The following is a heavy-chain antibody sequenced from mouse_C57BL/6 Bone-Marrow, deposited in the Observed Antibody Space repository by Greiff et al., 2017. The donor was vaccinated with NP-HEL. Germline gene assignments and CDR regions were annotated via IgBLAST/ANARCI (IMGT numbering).Heavy chain of an antibody. CDR1: GFSFNTYA. CDR3: VRQCKNGFAY. J-gene: IGHJ3*01. V-gene: IGHV10-1*01. CDR2: IRSKSNNYAT. Sequence: DVMLVESGGGLVQPKGSLKLSCAASGFSFNTYAMNWVRQAPGKGLEWVARIRSKSNNYATYYADSVKDRFTISRDDSESMLYLQMNNLKTEDTAMYYCVRQCKNGFAYWGQGTLVTVSA.